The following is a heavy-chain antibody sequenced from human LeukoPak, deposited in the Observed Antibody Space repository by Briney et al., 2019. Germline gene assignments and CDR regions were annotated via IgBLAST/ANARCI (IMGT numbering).Heavy chain of an antibody. V-gene: IGHV4-39*01. Sequence: SETLSLTCSVSGVSSSSGSNYWGWIRQPPGKTLEWIGSIYSRGNTYYNPSLKSRVIISVDTSKNQFSLKLSSVTAADTAVYYCARHVHSGYEIDYWGQGTLVTVSS. J-gene: IGHJ4*02. D-gene: IGHD5-12*01. CDR2: IYSRGNT. CDR3: ARHVHSGYEIDY. CDR1: GVSSSSGSNY.